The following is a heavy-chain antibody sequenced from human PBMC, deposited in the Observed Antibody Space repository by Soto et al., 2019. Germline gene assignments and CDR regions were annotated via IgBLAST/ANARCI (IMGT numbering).Heavy chain of an antibody. D-gene: IGHD6-13*01. V-gene: IGHV1-18*01. CDR2: ISTYNGDT. CDR3: ARPASWPYYYYGLDV. CDR1: GYTFTTSG. J-gene: IGHJ6*02. Sequence: QVQLVQSGPEVKKPGASVKVSCEASGYTFTTSGISWVRQAPGQGLEWMGWISTYNGDTNSAQKFQGRVTMTADTSTGTVYMELMSLKSDDTAVYYSARPASWPYYYYGLDVWGQGTTVTVSS.